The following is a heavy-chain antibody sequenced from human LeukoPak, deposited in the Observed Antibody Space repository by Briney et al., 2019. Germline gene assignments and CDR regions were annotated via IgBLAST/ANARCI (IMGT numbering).Heavy chain of an antibody. Sequence: ASETLSLTCAVHGGSLTGYSWAWVRQSPGEGLEWIGEINQVEKTIYSPSLESRVFISLEASRNQFFLQLTSVAAADTAMYYCARGRATPSRLFFDYYFMDVWGPGTPVTVSS. D-gene: IGHD4-23*01. CDR2: INQVEKT. CDR1: GGSLTGYS. V-gene: IGHV4-34*01. CDR3: ARGRATPSRLFFDYYFMDV. J-gene: IGHJ6*03.